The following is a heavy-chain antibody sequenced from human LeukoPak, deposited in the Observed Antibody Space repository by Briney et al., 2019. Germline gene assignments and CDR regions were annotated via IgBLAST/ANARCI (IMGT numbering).Heavy chain of an antibody. J-gene: IGHJ4*02. CDR3: ARGTYFDY. CDR2: ISAYNGNT. V-gene: IGHV1-18*04. CDR1: GYSFTGYY. Sequence: GASVKVSCKASGYSFTGYYMHWVRQAPGQGLEWMGWISAYNGNTNYAQKLQGRVTMTTDTSTSTAYMELRSLRSDDTAVYYCARGTYFDYWGQGTLVTVSS.